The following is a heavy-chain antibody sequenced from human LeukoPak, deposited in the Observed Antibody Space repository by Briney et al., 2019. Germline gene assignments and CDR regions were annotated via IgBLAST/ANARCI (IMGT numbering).Heavy chain of an antibody. CDR2: INHSGST. CDR1: GGSFSGYY. V-gene: IGHV4-34*01. CDR3: ARGRGYGYPFYYYGMDV. Sequence: SETLSLTCAVYGGSFSGYYWSWIRQPPGKRLEWIGEINHSGSTNYNPSLKSRVTISVATSKNQFSLKLSSVTAADTAVYYCARGRGYGYPFYYYGMDVWGQGTTATVSS. J-gene: IGHJ6*02. D-gene: IGHD5-18*01.